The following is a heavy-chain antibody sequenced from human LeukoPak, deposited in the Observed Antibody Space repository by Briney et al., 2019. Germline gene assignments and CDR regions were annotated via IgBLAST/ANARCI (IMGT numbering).Heavy chain of an antibody. J-gene: IGHJ4*02. D-gene: IGHD5-24*01. CDR3: ARDKTPMATITSHYFDY. Sequence: PGGSLRLSCAASGFTFDDYGMSWVRQAPGKGLEWVSGINWNGGSTGYADSVKGRFTISRENAKNSLYLQMNSLRAEDTALYYCARDKTPMATITSHYFDYWGQGTLVTVSS. CDR1: GFTFDDYG. CDR2: INWNGGST. V-gene: IGHV3-20*04.